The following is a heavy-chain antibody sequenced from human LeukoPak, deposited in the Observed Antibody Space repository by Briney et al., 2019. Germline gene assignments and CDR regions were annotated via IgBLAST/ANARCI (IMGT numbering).Heavy chain of an antibody. V-gene: IGHV3-30*03. CDR2: ISYDGSNK. CDR1: GFTFSSYG. CDR3: ARDPHRFWSGYGGVAFDI. Sequence: GGSLRLSCAASGFTFSSYGMHWVRQAPGKGLEWVAVISYDGSNKYYADSVKGRFTISRDNAKNSLYLQMNSLRAEDTAVYYCARDPHRFWSGYGGVAFDIWGQGTMVTVSS. J-gene: IGHJ3*02. D-gene: IGHD3-3*01.